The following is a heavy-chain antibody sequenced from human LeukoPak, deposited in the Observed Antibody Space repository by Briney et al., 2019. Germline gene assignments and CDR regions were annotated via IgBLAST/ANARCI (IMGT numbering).Heavy chain of an antibody. J-gene: IGHJ4*02. CDR1: GFTFSSYA. Sequence: GGSLRLSCAASGFTFSSYAMSWVRQAPGKGLEWVSSISSSSGYIYYADSVKGRFTISRDNAKNSVYLQMNSLRAEDTAVYYCARGSMSYFDYWGQGTLVTVSS. V-gene: IGHV3-21*01. CDR3: ARGSMSYFDY. CDR2: ISSSSGYI.